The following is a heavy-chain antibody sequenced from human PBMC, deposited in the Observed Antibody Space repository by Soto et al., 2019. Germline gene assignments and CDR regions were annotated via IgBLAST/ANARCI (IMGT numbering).Heavy chain of an antibody. D-gene: IGHD2-8*01. V-gene: IGHV1-2*04. CDR3: ARGDSTDCSNGVCYFFYNHDMEV. J-gene: IGHJ6*02. Sequence: ASVKVSCKASGYSFTDYHIHWVRQAPGQGLEWLGRINPKSGGTSTAQKFQGWVTMTTDTSISTASMELTRLTSDDTAIYYCARGDSTDCSNGVCYFFYNHDMEVWGQ. CDR1: GYSFTDYH. CDR2: INPKSGGT.